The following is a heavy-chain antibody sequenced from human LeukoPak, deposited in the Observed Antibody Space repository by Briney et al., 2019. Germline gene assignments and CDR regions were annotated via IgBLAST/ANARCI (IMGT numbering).Heavy chain of an antibody. CDR1: GFTFSGYA. CDR2: ISYDGSNK. V-gene: IGHV3-30-3*01. Sequence: PGGSLRLSCAASGFTFSGYAMHWVRQAPGKGLEWVAVISYDGSNKYYADSVKGRFTISRDNSKNTLYLQMNSLRAEDTAVYYCARDSSGWYGYFDYWGQGTLVTVSS. J-gene: IGHJ4*02. D-gene: IGHD6-19*01. CDR3: ARDSSGWYGYFDY.